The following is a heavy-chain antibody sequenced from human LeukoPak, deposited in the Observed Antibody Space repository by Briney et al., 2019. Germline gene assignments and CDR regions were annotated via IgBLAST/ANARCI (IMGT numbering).Heavy chain of an antibody. J-gene: IGHJ4*02. CDR1: GFTFSNYG. D-gene: IGHD3-22*01. CDR2: IWYDGSNK. Sequence: PGRSLRLSCAASGFTFSNYGMHWVRQAPGKGLEWVALIWYDGSNKYYADSVKGRFTISRDNSKNTLYLQMNSLRAEDTAVYYCARGSSSGYYYPFDYWGQGTLVTVSS. CDR3: ARGSSSGYYYPFDY. V-gene: IGHV3-33*01.